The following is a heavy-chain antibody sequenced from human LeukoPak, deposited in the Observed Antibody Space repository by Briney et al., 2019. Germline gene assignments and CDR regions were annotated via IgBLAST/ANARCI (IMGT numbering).Heavy chain of an antibody. CDR2: FNPSDGRA. J-gene: IGHJ4*02. D-gene: IGHD4-17*01. V-gene: IGHV1-46*01. CDR3: ARQAVTTGWYFDY. CDR1: GYTFTIYY. Sequence: RASVRVSCKASGYTFTIYYLHWVRQAPGQGLEWMGIFNPSDGRATYTQKFQGRVTMTRDTSTSTVYMDLSSLRSDDTAVYYCARQAVTTGWYFDYWGQGTLVAVSS.